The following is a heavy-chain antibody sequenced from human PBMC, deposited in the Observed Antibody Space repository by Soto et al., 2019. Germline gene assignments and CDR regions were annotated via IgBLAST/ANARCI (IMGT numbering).Heavy chain of an antibody. CDR1: GGSISSYY. CDR2: IHYSGST. CDR3: ARHKTTSYYYYGLDV. Sequence: QVQLQESGPGLVKPSETLSLTCTVSGGSISSYYWSWIRQPPGKGLEWIGYIHYSGSTNYNPSLKIRVTISVDTSKNQFSLKLSSVTAADTAVYYCARHKTTSYYYYGLDVWGQGTTVTV. V-gene: IGHV4-59*08. J-gene: IGHJ6*02. D-gene: IGHD1-1*01.